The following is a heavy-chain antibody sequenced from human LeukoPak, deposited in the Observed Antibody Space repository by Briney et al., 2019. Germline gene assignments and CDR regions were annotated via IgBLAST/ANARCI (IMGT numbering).Heavy chain of an antibody. Sequence: GGSLRLSCAASGFTFSNAWMSWVRQAPGKGLEWVGRIKSKTDGGATHYAAPVKGRFTISRDDSKNTLYLQMNSLKTEDTAVYYCTAEAYYYDSGAIKYFDYWGQGTLVTVSS. J-gene: IGHJ4*02. V-gene: IGHV3-15*01. CDR1: GFTFSNAW. D-gene: IGHD3-22*01. CDR3: TAEAYYYDSGAIKYFDY. CDR2: IKSKTDGGAT.